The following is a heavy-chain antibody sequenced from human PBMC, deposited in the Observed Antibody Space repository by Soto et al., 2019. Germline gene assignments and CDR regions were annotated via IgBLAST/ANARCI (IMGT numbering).Heavy chain of an antibody. D-gene: IGHD6-13*01. J-gene: IGHJ6*02. Sequence: PGGSLRLSCAASGFNFDDYNMHWVRQGPGKGLEWVSLISWAGGTTYYADSVKGRFTIYRDNSKNSLYLQMNSLRNEDTALYYCTKAQEAAPGIKYYHGMDVLGQGTTVTVSS. V-gene: IGHV3-43*01. CDR3: TKAQEAAPGIKYYHGMDV. CDR2: ISWAGGTT. CDR1: GFNFDDYN.